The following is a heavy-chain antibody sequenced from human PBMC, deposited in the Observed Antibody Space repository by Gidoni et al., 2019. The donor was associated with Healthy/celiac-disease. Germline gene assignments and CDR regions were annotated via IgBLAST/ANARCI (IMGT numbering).Heavy chain of an antibody. D-gene: IGHD4-17*01. J-gene: IGHJ4*02. Sequence: QVQLVESGGGVVQPGRSLRLSCAASGFTFSSYGMHWVRQAPGKGLGWVAVISYDGSNKYYADSVKGRFTISRDNSKNTLYLQMNSLRAEDTAVYYCAKVGYYGDPFVGYWGQGTLVTVSS. CDR3: AKVGYYGDPFVGY. V-gene: IGHV3-30*18. CDR2: ISYDGSNK. CDR1: GFTFSSYG.